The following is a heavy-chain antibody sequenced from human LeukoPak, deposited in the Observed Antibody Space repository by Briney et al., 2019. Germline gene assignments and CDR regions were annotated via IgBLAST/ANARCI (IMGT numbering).Heavy chain of an antibody. D-gene: IGHD5-12*01. Sequence: GGSLRLSCAASGFTFSNAWMSWVRQAPGKGLEWVSSISSSSSYIYYADSVKGRFTISRDNAKNSLYLQMNSLRAEDTAVYYCARDRYSGYDYDYFDYWGQGTLVTVSS. CDR2: ISSSSSYI. CDR1: GFTFSNAW. CDR3: ARDRYSGYDYDYFDY. V-gene: IGHV3-21*01. J-gene: IGHJ4*02.